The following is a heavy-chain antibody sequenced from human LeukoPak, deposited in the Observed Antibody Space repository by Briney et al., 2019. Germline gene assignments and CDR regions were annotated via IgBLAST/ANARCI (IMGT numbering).Heavy chain of an antibody. CDR2: ISDSGGRT. V-gene: IGHV3-23*01. J-gene: IGHJ4*02. CDR1: GITLSNYG. CDR3: AKRGVVIRVILVGFHKEAYYFDS. Sequence: GGSLRLSCAASGITLSNYGMSWVRQAPGKGLEWVAGISDSGGRTNYADSVKGRFTISRDNPKNTLYLQMNSLRAEDTAVYFCAKRGVVIRVILVGFHKEAYYFDSWGQGALDTVPS. D-gene: IGHD3-22*01.